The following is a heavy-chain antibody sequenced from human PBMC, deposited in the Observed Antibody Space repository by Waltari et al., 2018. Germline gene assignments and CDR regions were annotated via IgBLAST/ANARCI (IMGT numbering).Heavy chain of an antibody. CDR1: GFTLTHYA. D-gene: IGHD3-10*01. Sequence: EVQLFDSGGGLVQPGGSLSLSCAASGFTLTHYAIPLGRRVRGAPGKGLEWVSTITGDDTFYADSVKGRFTISRDSSKNTLYLQMDSLRGEDTALYYCARDHPRDVGDDPLFPHFDYWGQGTLVTVS. CDR3: ARDHPRDVGDDPLFPHFDY. V-gene: IGHV3-23*01. J-gene: IGHJ4*02. CDR2: ITGDDT.